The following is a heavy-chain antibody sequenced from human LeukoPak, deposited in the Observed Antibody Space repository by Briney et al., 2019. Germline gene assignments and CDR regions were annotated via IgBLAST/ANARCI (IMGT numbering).Heavy chain of an antibody. CDR2: INSDGSST. CDR1: GFTFSSHW. Sequence: RGSLRLSCAASGFTFSSHWMHWVRQAPGKGLVWVSRINSDGSSTSYADSVKGRFTISRDNSKNTLYLQMNSLRAEDTAVYYCAKWRIAVAGAEDYWGQGTLVTVSS. V-gene: IGHV3-74*01. J-gene: IGHJ4*02. D-gene: IGHD6-19*01. CDR3: AKWRIAVAGAEDY.